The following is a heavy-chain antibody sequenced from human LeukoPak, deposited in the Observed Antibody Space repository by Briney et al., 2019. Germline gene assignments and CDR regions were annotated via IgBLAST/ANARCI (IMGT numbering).Heavy chain of an antibody. D-gene: IGHD6-6*01. Sequence: PSETLSLTCTVSGGPINIYYWSWIRKPPGKGLEWIGYIYYSGSTNYNPSLKSRVTISVDTSKNQFSLKLSSVTAADTAVYYCARGGGEYSSSSDFDFWGQGTLVTVSS. J-gene: IGHJ4*02. CDR1: GGPINIYY. V-gene: IGHV4-59*01. CDR3: ARGGGEYSSSSDFDF. CDR2: IYYSGST.